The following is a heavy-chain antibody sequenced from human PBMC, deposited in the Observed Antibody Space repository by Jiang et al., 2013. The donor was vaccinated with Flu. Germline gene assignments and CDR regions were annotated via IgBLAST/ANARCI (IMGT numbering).Heavy chain of an antibody. D-gene: IGHD3-10*01. V-gene: IGHV4-39*01. CDR2: SIIVGAP. CDR3: ARYYYGSGGHFYNWFDP. J-gene: IGHJ5*02. CDR1: VAPSAVVITT. Sequence: TLSFTCTVSVAPSAVVITTGAGSASPQGRGWSGLAISIIVGAPTTTRPSKSRVTISVDTSKNQFSLKLSSVTAADTAVYYCARYYYGSGGHFYNWFDPWGQGTLVTVSS.